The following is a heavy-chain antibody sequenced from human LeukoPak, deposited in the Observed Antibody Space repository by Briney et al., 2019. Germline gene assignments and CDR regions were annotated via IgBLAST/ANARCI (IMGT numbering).Heavy chain of an antibody. CDR3: ARGDSFRGVIITLDY. CDR2: INPNSGGT. V-gene: IGHV1-2*02. D-gene: IGHD3-10*01. Sequence: ASVKVSCKASGYTFTGYYMHWVRQAPGQGLEWMGWINPNSGGTNYAQKFQGRATMTRDTSISTAYMELSRLRSDDTAVYYCARGDSFRGVIITLDYWGQGTLVTVSS. J-gene: IGHJ4*02. CDR1: GYTFTGYY.